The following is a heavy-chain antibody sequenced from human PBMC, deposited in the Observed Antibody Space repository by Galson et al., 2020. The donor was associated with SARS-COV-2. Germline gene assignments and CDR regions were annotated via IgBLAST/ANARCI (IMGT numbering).Heavy chain of an antibody. Sequence: GGSLRLSCAASGFTFSSYSMNWVRQAPGKGLEWVPSISSSSSYIYYADSVKGRFTISRDNAKNSLYLQMNSLRAEDTAVYYCARDWRPTETSYYYYGMDVWGQGTTVTVSS. V-gene: IGHV3-21*01. CDR2: ISSSSSYI. CDR3: ARDWRPTETSYYYYGMDV. J-gene: IGHJ6*02. CDR1: GFTFSSYS.